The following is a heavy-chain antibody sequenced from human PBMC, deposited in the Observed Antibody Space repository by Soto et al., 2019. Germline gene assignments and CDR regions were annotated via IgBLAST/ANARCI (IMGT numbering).Heavy chain of an antibody. CDR2: ISSGGST. CDR3: ARVTLGVAYDFLH. V-gene: IGHV3-66*01. Sequence: EVQLVDSGGGLVQPGGSLRLSCAASGFTVSNLCMTWVRQAPGKGLQWVAVISSGGSTYYADSVKGRFTISRDNSKNTLYVEMNSLRAEDTAVYYCARVTLGVAYDFLHGGQGTLVTVSS. J-gene: IGHJ4*02. D-gene: IGHD3-3*01. CDR1: GFTVSNLC.